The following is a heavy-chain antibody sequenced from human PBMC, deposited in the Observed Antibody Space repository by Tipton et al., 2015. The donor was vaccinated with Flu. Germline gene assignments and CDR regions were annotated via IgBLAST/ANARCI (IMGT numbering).Heavy chain of an antibody. D-gene: IGHD6-13*01. CDR1: GYSFTASY. CDR3: ARDSAAADSHNWFDP. J-gene: IGHJ5*02. Sequence: QLVQSGAEVKKPGASVKVSCKASGYSFTASYKHWVRQAPGQGLEWMGWINPDSGGTRYAQKFRGRVTMTRDTSISTAYMELSSLRSDDTAVYYCARDSAAADSHNWFDPWGQGTLVTVSS. CDR2: INPDSGGT. V-gene: IGHV1-2*02.